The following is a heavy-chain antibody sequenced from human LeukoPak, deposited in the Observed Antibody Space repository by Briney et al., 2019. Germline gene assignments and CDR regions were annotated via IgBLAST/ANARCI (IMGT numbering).Heavy chain of an antibody. CDR3: AKAPVLVGATTNFDY. V-gene: IGHV3-23*01. CDR1: GFTFSSYA. Sequence: GGSLRLSCAASGFTFSSYAMSWVRQAPGKGLEWVSAISGSGRSTYYADSVKGRFTISRDNSKNTVHLQMNSLRAEDTAVYYCAKAPVLVGATTNFDYWGQGTLVTVSS. J-gene: IGHJ4*02. D-gene: IGHD1-26*01. CDR2: ISGSGRST.